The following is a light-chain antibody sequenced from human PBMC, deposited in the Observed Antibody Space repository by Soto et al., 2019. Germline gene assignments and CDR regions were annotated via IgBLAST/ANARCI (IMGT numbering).Light chain of an antibody. Sequence: EIVLTQSPATLSLSPGERATLSCRASQTVSSYLAWYQQKPGQAPRLLIYDASNRATGIPARFSGSGSGTDFTLTISSLEPEDFAVYYCQQRGKWPEFTFGPGTKVDIK. J-gene: IGKJ3*01. CDR1: QTVSSY. CDR2: DAS. V-gene: IGKV3-11*01. CDR3: QQRGKWPEFT.